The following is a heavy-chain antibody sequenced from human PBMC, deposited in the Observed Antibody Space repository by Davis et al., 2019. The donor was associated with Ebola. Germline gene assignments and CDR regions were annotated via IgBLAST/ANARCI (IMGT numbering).Heavy chain of an antibody. CDR1: GFTFSSYG. CDR3: AREKYYYYYGMDV. CDR2: IWYDGSNK. V-gene: IGHV3-33*01. Sequence: GESLKISCAASGFTFSSYGMHWVRRAPGKGLEWVAVIWYDGSNKYYADSVKGRFTISRDNSKNTLYLQMNSLRAEDTAVYYCAREKYYYYYGMDVWGQGTTVTVSS. J-gene: IGHJ6*02.